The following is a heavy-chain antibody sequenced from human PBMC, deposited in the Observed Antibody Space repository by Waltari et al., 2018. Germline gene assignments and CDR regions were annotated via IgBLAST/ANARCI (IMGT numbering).Heavy chain of an antibody. D-gene: IGHD2-8*01. CDR1: GGSFSGYY. Sequence: QVQLQQWGAGLLKPSETLSLTCAVYGGSFSGYYWSWIRQPPGQGLEWIGEINHSGSTNYNPSLKSRVTISVDTSKNQFSLKLSSVTAADTAVYYCARGRVLNIVLMRGFYFDYWGQGTLVTVSS. J-gene: IGHJ4*02. CDR2: INHSGST. V-gene: IGHV4-34*01. CDR3: ARGRVLNIVLMRGFYFDY.